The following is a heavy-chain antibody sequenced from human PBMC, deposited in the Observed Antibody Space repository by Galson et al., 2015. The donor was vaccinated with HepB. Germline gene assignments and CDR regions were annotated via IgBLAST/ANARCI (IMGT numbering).Heavy chain of an antibody. CDR1: RFTFSRYS. V-gene: IGHV3-48*02. Sequence: SLRLSCAASRFTFSRYSMTWVRQAPGKGLEWISYMTSSSSIIYYADSVKGRFTISRDNAKNSLFLQMNSLRDEDTAVYYCARESVRGITIFENWGQGTLVTVSS. J-gene: IGHJ4*02. D-gene: IGHD3-10*01. CDR2: MTSSSSII. CDR3: ARESVRGITIFEN.